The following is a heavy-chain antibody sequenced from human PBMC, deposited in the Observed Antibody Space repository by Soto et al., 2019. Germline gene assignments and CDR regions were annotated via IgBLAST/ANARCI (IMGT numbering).Heavy chain of an antibody. D-gene: IGHD3-3*01. V-gene: IGHV4-34*01. CDR1: GGSFSGYY. CDR2: INHSCST. Sequence: PSETLSLTCAVYGGSFSGYYWSWIRQPPGKGLEWIGEINHSCSTNYNPSLKSRVTISVDTSKNQFSLKLSSVTAADTAVYYCARGPSFPVFGWFDPWGQGTLVTVSS. J-gene: IGHJ5*02. CDR3: ARGPSFPVFGWFDP.